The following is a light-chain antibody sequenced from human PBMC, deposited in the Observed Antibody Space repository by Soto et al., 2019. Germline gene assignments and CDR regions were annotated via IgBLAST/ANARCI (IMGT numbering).Light chain of an antibody. Sequence: IQMTQSPSTLSASVGDRVTISCRASQNITYCLAWYQQKPGKAPDLLIYDASRLEFGLPSRFSGSGSGTEFTLTINSLQPDDFATYYCQQYDTYPWTFGQGTKVDIK. CDR1: QNITYC. CDR2: DAS. CDR3: QQYDTYPWT. J-gene: IGKJ1*01. V-gene: IGKV1-5*01.